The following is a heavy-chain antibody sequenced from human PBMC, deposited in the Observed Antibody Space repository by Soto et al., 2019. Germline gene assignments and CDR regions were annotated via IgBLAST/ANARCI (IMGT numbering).Heavy chain of an antibody. CDR1: GYTFTSSG. J-gene: IGHJ3*02. CDR2: ISTDNGNT. V-gene: IGHV1-18*01. CDR3: ARVGGFDWLLYDAFAI. Sequence: ASVKVSCKASGYTFTSSGISWVRQAPGQGLEWLGWISTDNGNTNYAQHLQGRVSLTTDTSTSTAYMDLNSLRAEDTAVYYCARVGGFDWLLYDAFAIWGQGTMVTVSS. D-gene: IGHD3-9*01.